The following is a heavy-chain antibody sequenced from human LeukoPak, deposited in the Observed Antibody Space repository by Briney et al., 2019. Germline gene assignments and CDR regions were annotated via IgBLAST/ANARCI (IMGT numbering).Heavy chain of an antibody. Sequence: GGSLRLSCAASGFTFSSYDMHWVRQATGKGLEWVSAIGTAGDTYYPGSVKGRFTISRENAKNSLYLQMNSLRAGDTAVYYCARVGYYDSSGYYYWYFDLWGRGTLVTVSS. D-gene: IGHD3-22*01. CDR1: GFTFSSYD. V-gene: IGHV3-13*01. J-gene: IGHJ2*01. CDR2: IGTAGDT. CDR3: ARVGYYDSSGYYYWYFDL.